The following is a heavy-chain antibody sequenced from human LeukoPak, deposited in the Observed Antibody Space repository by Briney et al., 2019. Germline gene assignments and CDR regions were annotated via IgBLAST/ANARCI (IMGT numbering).Heavy chain of an antibody. CDR2: FYYSGTT. CDR3: ARQPPLTYCSGGTCWFDP. D-gene: IGHD2-15*01. V-gene: IGHV4-39*01. CDR1: GGSISSTSYY. Sequence: PSETLSLTCAVSGGSISSTSYYWAWIRQPPGKGLEWIGSFYYSGTTFYNPSLKSRVTISADTSKNQFSLRLSSVTAADTAVYYCARQPPLTYCSGGTCWFDPWGQGTLVTVSS. J-gene: IGHJ5*02.